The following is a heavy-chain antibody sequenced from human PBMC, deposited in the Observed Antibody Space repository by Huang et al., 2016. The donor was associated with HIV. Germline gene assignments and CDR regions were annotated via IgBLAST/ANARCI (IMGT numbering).Heavy chain of an antibody. V-gene: IGHV3-7*01. CDR3: ATKADAMDV. J-gene: IGHJ6*02. Sequence: LVESGGGLVRPGGSLRLSGAGSTVTFSAYWMTWVRQSPGQGLEWVASIRQDGSEKHYVDSVEGRFNISRDNGKKLLFLEMRSLGVDDTAVYFCATKADAMDVWGQGTTVIVSS. CDR2: IRQDGSEK. CDR1: TVTFSAYW. D-gene: IGHD2-8*01.